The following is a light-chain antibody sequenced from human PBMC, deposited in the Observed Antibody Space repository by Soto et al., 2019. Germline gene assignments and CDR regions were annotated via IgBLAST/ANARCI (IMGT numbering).Light chain of an antibody. CDR2: EAS. J-gene: IGKJ1*01. V-gene: IGKV1-5*03. CDR1: QSINNL. Sequence: DIPMTQSPSTLSASVGDRVTITCRASQSINNLLAWYQQKPGKAPNLLIYEASSLQSGVPSRFSGSGSGTEFTLTITSLQPDDFASYYCQHYHSYPWAFGQGTKVEIK. CDR3: QHYHSYPWA.